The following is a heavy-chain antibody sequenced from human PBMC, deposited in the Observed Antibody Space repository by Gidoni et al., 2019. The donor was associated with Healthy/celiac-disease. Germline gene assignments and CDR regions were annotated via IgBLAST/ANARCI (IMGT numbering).Heavy chain of an antibody. J-gene: IGHJ5*02. V-gene: IGHV4-31*03. CDR2: IYYSGST. Sequence: QVQLQESGPGLVKPSQTLSLTCTVSGGSISSGGYSWSWIRQHPGKGLEWIGYIYYSGSTYYNPSLKSRVTISVDTSKNQFSLKLSSVTAADTAVYYCARGLSLRRGGLTIFGVVTDNWFDPWGQGTLVTVSS. D-gene: IGHD3-3*01. CDR3: ARGLSLRRGGLTIFGVVTDNWFDP. CDR1: GGSISSGGYS.